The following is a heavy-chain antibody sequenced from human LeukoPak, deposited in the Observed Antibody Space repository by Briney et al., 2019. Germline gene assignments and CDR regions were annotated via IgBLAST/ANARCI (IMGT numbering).Heavy chain of an antibody. Sequence: GGSLSLSCAASGFTFSSYAMSWVRQAPGKGLEWVSAISGSGGSTYYADSVKGRFTISRDNAKNSLYLQMNSLRAEDTAVYYCASQYYDFWSGYYYFDYWGQGTLVTVSP. CDR2: ISGSGGST. CDR3: ASQYYDFWSGYYYFDY. V-gene: IGHV3-23*01. D-gene: IGHD3-3*01. J-gene: IGHJ4*02. CDR1: GFTFSSYA.